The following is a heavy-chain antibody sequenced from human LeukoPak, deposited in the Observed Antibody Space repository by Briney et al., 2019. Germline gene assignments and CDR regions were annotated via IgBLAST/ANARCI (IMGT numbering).Heavy chain of an antibody. CDR2: INPNSGGT. Sequence: GASVKVSCKASGYTFTGYYMHWVRQAPGQGLEWMGWINPNSGGTNYAQKFQGRVTMTRDTSISTAYMELRSLRSDDTAVYYCARDGGSGSYYDYYYYYYMDVWGKGTTVTISS. J-gene: IGHJ6*03. CDR3: ARDGGSGSYYDYYYYYYMDV. CDR1: GYTFTGYY. V-gene: IGHV1-2*02. D-gene: IGHD1-26*01.